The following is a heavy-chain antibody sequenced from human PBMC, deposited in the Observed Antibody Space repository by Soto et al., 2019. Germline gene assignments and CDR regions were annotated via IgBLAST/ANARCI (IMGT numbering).Heavy chain of an antibody. Sequence: QVQLVQSGAEVKKPGSSVKVSCKASGGTFSSYAISWVRQAPGQGLEWMGGIIPIFGTANYAQKFQSRVTITADESTSTAYMELSSLRSEDTAVYYCARDRPGSSRPYYYYYGMDVWGQGTTVTVSS. D-gene: IGHD6-13*01. CDR2: IIPIFGTA. CDR3: ARDRPGSSRPYYYYYGMDV. V-gene: IGHV1-69*01. CDR1: GGTFSSYA. J-gene: IGHJ6*02.